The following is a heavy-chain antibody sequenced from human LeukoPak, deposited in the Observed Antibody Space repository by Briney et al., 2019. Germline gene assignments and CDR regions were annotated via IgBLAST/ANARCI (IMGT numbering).Heavy chain of an antibody. CDR2: ISWNSGSI. CDR3: AITIAARPTDY. Sequence: GGSLRLSCAASGFTFDDYAMHWVRQAPGKGLEWVSGISWNSGSIGYADSVKGRFTISRDNAKNSLYLQMNSLRAEDTAVYYCAITIAARPTDYWGQGTLATVSS. J-gene: IGHJ4*02. D-gene: IGHD6-6*01. CDR1: GFTFDDYA. V-gene: IGHV3-9*01.